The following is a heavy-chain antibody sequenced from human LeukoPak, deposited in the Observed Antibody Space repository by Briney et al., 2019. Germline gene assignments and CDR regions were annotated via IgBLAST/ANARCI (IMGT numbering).Heavy chain of an antibody. J-gene: IGHJ3*02. Sequence: SETLSLTCTVPGGSISHYYWTWIRQPPGKGLEWIGYIYYSDVANYNPSLKSRVTISVDTSKNQFSLKLSSVTAADTAVYYCARHRPYYYGSGSPLRAFDIWGQGTMATVSS. D-gene: IGHD3-10*01. CDR1: GGSISHYY. V-gene: IGHV4-59*08. CDR3: ARHRPYYYGSGSPLRAFDI. CDR2: IYYSDVA.